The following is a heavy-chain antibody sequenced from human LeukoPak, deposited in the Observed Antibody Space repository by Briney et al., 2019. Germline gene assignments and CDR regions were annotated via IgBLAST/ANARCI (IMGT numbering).Heavy chain of an antibody. Sequence: SETLSLTCAVYGGSFSGYYWSWIRQPPGKGLEWTGEINHSGSTNYNPSLKSRVTISVDTSKNQFSLKLSSVTAADTAVYYCARGLNYYDSSGYYLSPTTGYYMDVWGKGTTVTVSS. CDR1: GGSFSGYY. CDR3: ARGLNYYDSSGYYLSPTTGYYMDV. V-gene: IGHV4-34*01. D-gene: IGHD3-22*01. J-gene: IGHJ6*03. CDR2: INHSGST.